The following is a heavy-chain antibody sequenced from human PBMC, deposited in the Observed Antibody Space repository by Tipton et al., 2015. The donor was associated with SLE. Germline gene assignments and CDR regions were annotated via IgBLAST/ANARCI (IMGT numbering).Heavy chain of an antibody. CDR2: ISSNGGST. CDR3: ARDQDYYSGMDV. V-gene: IGHV3-64*01. Sequence: SLRLSCAASGFTFSSHAMHWVRQAPGKGLEYVSAISSNGGSTYYANSVKGRFTISRDNSKNTLYLQMGSLRAEDMAVYYCARDQDYYSGMDVWGQGTTVTVSS. J-gene: IGHJ6*02. CDR1: GFTFSSHA.